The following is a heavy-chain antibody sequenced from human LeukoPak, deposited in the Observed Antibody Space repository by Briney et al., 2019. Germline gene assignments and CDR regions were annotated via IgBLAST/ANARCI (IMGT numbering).Heavy chain of an antibody. J-gene: IGHJ4*02. CDR1: GYTFTGYY. V-gene: IGHV1-2*06. CDR3: ARGHAVTTSDIDY. CDR2: IDPNSGGT. D-gene: IGHD4-17*01. Sequence: GASVKVSCKASGYTFTGYYMHWVRQSSGQWLEWMGRIDPNSGGTNYAQKFQGRVTLTRETPISTAYMELSRLRSDDTAVYYCARGHAVTTSDIDYWGQGTLVTASS.